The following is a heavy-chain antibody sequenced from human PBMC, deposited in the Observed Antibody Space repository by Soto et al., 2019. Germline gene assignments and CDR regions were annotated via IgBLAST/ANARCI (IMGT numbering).Heavy chain of an antibody. CDR3: ARVERTLSTPFAYGMDV. V-gene: IGHV4-30-2*01. D-gene: IGHD1-1*01. Sequence: QLQLQESGSGLVKPSQTLSLTCTVSGGSINSGGYSWIWIRQPPGKGLEWIGYIYHTGKTFYNPSLQRRVTISVDQSKNQFSLSLGSVTAADTAMYYCARVERTLSTPFAYGMDVWGQGTTVTVSS. CDR2: IYHTGKT. CDR1: GGSINSGGYS. J-gene: IGHJ6*02.